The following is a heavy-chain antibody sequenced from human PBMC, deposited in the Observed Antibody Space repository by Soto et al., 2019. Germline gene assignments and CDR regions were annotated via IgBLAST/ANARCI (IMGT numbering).Heavy chain of an antibody. CDR2: INPNGGVT. D-gene: IGHD5-12*01. CDR1: GDSFNDYY. V-gene: IGHV1-2*04. J-gene: IGHJ6*03. CDR3: ARESGGATATLDYYYFYMNV. Sequence: QVQLVQSGAEVRKPGASVTVSCRSSGDSFNDYYIHWVRQAPGQGFEWMGWINPNGGVTKYAQKFQACVSMTSDTSIRTVYMQLSRLRSDVTAVYYCARESGGATATLDYYYFYMNVWGTGTTVTVSS.